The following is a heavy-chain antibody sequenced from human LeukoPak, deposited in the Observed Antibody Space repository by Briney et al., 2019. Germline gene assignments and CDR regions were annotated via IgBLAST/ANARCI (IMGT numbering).Heavy chain of an antibody. V-gene: IGHV3-23*01. J-gene: IGHJ5*02. Sequence: PGGSLRLSCAASGFTFSSYAMSWVRQAPGKGLEWVSAISGSGSSTYYADSVKGRFTISRDNSKNTLYLQMNSLRTEDTAVYYCAVRDSSSWYNWFDPWGQGTLVTVSS. CDR1: GFTFSSYA. CDR3: AVRDSSSWYNWFDP. D-gene: IGHD6-13*01. CDR2: ISGSGSST.